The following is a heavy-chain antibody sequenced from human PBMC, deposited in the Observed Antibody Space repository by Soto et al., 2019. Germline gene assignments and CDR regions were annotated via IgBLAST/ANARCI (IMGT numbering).Heavy chain of an antibody. D-gene: IGHD6-19*01. J-gene: IGHJ4*02. V-gene: IGHV3-48*02. CDR1: GFPFSVYS. CDR2: MTSDMKTI. Sequence: EVQLVESGGGLVQPGGSLRLSCAASGFPFSVYSMNWIRQAPGKGLQWVSYMTSDMKTIHYADSVKGRFTISRDNAKNLVYLQMTSLRDEDTAVYYCARSVEGHFDYWGQGALVTVSS. CDR3: ARSVEGHFDY.